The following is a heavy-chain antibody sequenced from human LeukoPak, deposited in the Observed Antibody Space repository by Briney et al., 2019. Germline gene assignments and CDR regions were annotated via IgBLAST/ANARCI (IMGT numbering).Heavy chain of an antibody. Sequence: GGSLRLSCAASGFTFSDYYMSWIRQAPGKGLEWVSYISSSGTTIYYADSVKGRFTISRDNAKNSLYLQMNSLRAEDTAVYYCLALAWTVADYYMDVWGKGTTVTVSS. V-gene: IGHV3-11*04. CDR3: LALAWTVADYYMDV. CDR2: ISSSGTTI. D-gene: IGHD2-15*01. CDR1: GFTFSDYY. J-gene: IGHJ6*03.